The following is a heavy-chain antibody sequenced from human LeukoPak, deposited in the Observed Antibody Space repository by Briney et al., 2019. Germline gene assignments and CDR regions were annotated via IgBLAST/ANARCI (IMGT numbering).Heavy chain of an antibody. Sequence: PGGSLRLSCAASGFTFSSYSMNWVRQAPGKGLEWVSSISSSSSYIYYADSVKGRFTISRDNAKNSLYLQMNSLRAEDTAVYYCARERTVGATLGGSYDAFDIWGQGTMVTVSS. CDR3: ARERTVGATLGGSYDAFDI. CDR2: ISSSSSYI. J-gene: IGHJ3*02. V-gene: IGHV3-21*01. CDR1: GFTFSSYS. D-gene: IGHD1-26*01.